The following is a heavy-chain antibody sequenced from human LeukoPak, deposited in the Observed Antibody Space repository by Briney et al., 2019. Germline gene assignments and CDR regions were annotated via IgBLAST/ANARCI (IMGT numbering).Heavy chain of an antibody. CDR1: GFTFSSYE. Sequence: PGGSLRLSCAASGFTFSSYEMNWVCQAPGKGLEWVSYISSSGSTIYYADSVKGRFTISRDNAKNSLYLQMNSLRAEDTAVYYCARDGSSSKYYYYYMDVWGKGTTVTVSS. J-gene: IGHJ6*03. V-gene: IGHV3-48*03. CDR3: ARDGSSSKYYYYYMDV. CDR2: ISSSGSTI. D-gene: IGHD6-13*01.